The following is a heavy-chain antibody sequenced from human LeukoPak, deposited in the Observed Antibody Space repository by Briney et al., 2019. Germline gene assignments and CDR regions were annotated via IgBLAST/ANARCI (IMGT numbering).Heavy chain of an antibody. V-gene: IGHV3-23*01. CDR2: ISDSGGST. CDR1: EFSVGSNY. J-gene: IGHJ4*02. CDR3: AKGRIVVVIIPNYFDY. Sequence: PGGSLRLSCAASEFSVGSNYITWVRQAPGKGLEWVSTISDSGGSTYYADSVKGRFTISRDNSKNTLYLQMNSLRAEDTAVYYCAKGRIVVVIIPNYFDYWGQGTLVTVSS. D-gene: IGHD3-22*01.